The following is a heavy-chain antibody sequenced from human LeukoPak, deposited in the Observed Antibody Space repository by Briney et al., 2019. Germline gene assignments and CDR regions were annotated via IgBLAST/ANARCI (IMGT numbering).Heavy chain of an antibody. V-gene: IGHV3-48*03. D-gene: IGHD6-13*01. J-gene: IGHJ4*02. CDR2: ISSRGSTI. Sequence: PGGSLRLSCAASGFTFSSYEMNWVRQAPGKGLEWVSYISSRGSTIYYADSVKGRFTISRDNAKNSLYLQMNSLRAEDTAVYYCARGPGYSSSWYIRWGQGTLVTVSS. CDR1: GFTFSSYE. CDR3: ARGPGYSSSWYIR.